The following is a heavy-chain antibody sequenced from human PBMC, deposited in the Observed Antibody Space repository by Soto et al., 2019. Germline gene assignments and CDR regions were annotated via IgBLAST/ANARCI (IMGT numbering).Heavy chain of an antibody. D-gene: IGHD5-12*01. V-gene: IGHV1-2*02. Sequence: QVQLVQSGAEVRKPGASVKVSCKASGYTFIAYYMHWVRQAPGQGLEWFGWIKPNNGETNFAQNFQGRLTVTRATSTSTAYMELNRLRSDYTCVYYCARDVHIVSTTRPYYCDYWGQGTLVTVSS. CDR3: ARDVHIVSTTRPYYCDY. J-gene: IGHJ4*02. CDR1: GYTFIAYY. CDR2: IKPNNGET.